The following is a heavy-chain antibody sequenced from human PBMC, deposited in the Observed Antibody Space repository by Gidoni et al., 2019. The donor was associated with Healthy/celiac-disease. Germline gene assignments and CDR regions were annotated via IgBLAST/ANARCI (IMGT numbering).Heavy chain of an antibody. D-gene: IGHD1-26*01. CDR3: VKGQRWELPLEY. J-gene: IGHJ4*02. CDR2: FIGSNSNT. Sequence: EVQLLESGGGLVRPGGSLGLSCAASGLLFASYAMSLFPLVPGKGREGVSAFIGSNSNTYYAPSVKGRFTISRDNSKNTLYLQMNSLRVEDTAIYYCVKGQRWELPLEYWGQGTPVTVSS. V-gene: IGHV3-23*01. CDR1: GLLFASYA.